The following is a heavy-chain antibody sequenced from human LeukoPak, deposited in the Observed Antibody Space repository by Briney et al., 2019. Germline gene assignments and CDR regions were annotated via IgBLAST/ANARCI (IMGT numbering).Heavy chain of an antibody. V-gene: IGHV3-21*04. CDR3: AKDRLAPVPAAMAG. Sequence: GGSLRLSCAASGFTFSSYSMNWVRQAPGKGLEWVSSISSSSSYIYYADSVKGRFTISRDNSKNTLYLQMNSLRAEDTAVYYCAKDRLAPVPAAMAGWGQGTLVTVSS. D-gene: IGHD2-2*01. J-gene: IGHJ4*02. CDR1: GFTFSSYS. CDR2: ISSSSSYI.